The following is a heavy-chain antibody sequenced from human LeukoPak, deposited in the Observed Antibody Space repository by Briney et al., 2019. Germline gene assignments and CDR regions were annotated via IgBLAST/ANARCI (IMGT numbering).Heavy chain of an antibody. CDR2: IKSKTDGGTT. Sequence: GGSLRLSCAASGFTFSNAWMSWVRQAPGKGLEWVGRIKSKTDGGTTDYAAPVKGRFTISRDNSKNTLYLQMNSLRAEDTSVYYCAKDRDIVVVPGGIRQGLDYWGQGTLVTVSS. CDR1: GFTFSNAW. CDR3: AKDRDIVVVPGGIRQGLDY. V-gene: IGHV3-15*01. D-gene: IGHD2-2*01. J-gene: IGHJ4*02.